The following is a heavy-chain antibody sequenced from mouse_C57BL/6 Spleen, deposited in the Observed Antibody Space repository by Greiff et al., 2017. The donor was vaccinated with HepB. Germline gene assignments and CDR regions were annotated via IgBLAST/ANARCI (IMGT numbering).Heavy chain of an antibody. CDR2: FYPGSGSI. CDR1: GYTFTEYT. V-gene: IGHV1-62-2*01. D-gene: IGHD2-4*01. CDR3: ARQEYDYDGDYYAMDY. J-gene: IGHJ4*01. Sequence: VKLVESGAELVKPGASVKLSCKASGYTFTEYTIHWVKQRSGQGLEWIGWFYPGSGSIKYNEKFKDKATLTADKSSSTVYMELSRLTSEDSAVYFCARQEYDYDGDYYAMDYWGQGTSVTVSS.